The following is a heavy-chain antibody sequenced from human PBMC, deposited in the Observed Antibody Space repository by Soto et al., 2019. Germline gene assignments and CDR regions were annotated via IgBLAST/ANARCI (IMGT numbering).Heavy chain of an antibody. D-gene: IGHD3-22*01. CDR3: ARGAGGDSSAYYYRRWYFDL. J-gene: IGHJ2*01. CDR1: GFSFSNYG. V-gene: IGHV3-33*01. Sequence: QVQLVESGGGVVQPGRSLRLSCAASGFSFSNYGMHWVRQAPGKGLEWVAVIWYDGSNKYYADSVKGRFTISRDNSKNTLYLQMNSLRAEDTAVYYCARGAGGDSSAYYYRRWYFDLWGRGTLVTVSS. CDR2: IWYDGSNK.